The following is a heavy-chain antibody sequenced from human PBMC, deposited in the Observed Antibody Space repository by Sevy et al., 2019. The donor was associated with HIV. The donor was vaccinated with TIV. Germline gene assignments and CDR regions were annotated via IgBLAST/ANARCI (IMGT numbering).Heavy chain of an antibody. CDR2: IKQDGSEK. V-gene: IGHV3-7*01. Sequence: GGSLRLSCAASGFTFSNYWMSWVRQAPGKGLEWVANIKQDGSEKYYVDSVKGRFTISRDNAKNSLYLQMNSLRAEDTAVYYCARPYRTDSSYYSGSGGYYYPSYFDYWGQGTLVTVSS. D-gene: IGHD3-22*01. CDR1: GFTFSNYW. CDR3: ARPYRTDSSYYSGSGGYYYPSYFDY. J-gene: IGHJ4*02.